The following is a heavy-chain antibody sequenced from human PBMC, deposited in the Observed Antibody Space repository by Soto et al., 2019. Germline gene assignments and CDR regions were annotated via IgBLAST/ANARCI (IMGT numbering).Heavy chain of an antibody. CDR1: GGSSSDYY. V-gene: IGHV4-4*07. Sequence: KPSETLSLTCTVSGGSSSDYYWIWVRQPAGKGLEWIGHIYRSGSTKYNPALKGRVTMSLDTSKNQFSLKLTSVTAADTAVYYCTRGRGNYYYYGMDVWGQGTTVTVSS. D-gene: IGHD3-10*01. CDR3: TRGRGNYYYYGMDV. CDR2: IYRSGST. J-gene: IGHJ6*02.